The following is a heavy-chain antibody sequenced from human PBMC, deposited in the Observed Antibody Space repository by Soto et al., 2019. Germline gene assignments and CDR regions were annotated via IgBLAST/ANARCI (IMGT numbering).Heavy chain of an antibody. Sequence: ASVKVSCKASGYTFTGSYIHWVRLAPGQGLEWMGWINPNTGGTNYAQKFQGWVTMTRDTSIGTAYMELSRLRSDDTAVYYCARDRLRAGYTSGRGGFDPWGQGTLVTVSS. V-gene: IGHV1-2*04. CDR1: GYTFTGSY. CDR3: ARDRLRAGYTSGRGGFDP. D-gene: IGHD6-19*01. J-gene: IGHJ5*02. CDR2: INPNTGGT.